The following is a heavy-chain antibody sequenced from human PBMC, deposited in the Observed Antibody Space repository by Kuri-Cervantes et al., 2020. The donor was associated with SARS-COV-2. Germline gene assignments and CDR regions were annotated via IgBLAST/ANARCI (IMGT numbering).Heavy chain of an antibody. CDR3: APPVGGNSVPST. J-gene: IGHJ5*02. CDR2: ISSSGSTI. Sequence: LSLTCAASGFTFSSYEMNWVRQAPGKGLEWVSYISSSGSTIYHADSVKGRFTISRDNAKNSLYLQMNSLRAEDTAVYYCAPPVGGNSVPSTWGQGTLVTVSS. V-gene: IGHV3-48*03. D-gene: IGHD4-23*01. CDR1: GFTFSSYE.